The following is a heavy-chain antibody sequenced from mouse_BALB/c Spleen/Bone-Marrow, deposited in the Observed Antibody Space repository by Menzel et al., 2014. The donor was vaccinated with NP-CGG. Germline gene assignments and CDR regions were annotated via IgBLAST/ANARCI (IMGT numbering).Heavy chain of an antibody. D-gene: IGHD4-1*01. Sequence: VQLQQSGAELVRPGTSVKVSCKASGYAFTNYLIEWVKQRPGQGLEWIGGINPGSGVTNYNEKFRGKATLTAVKSSSTAYMQLSSLTSDDSAVYFCARCLTGTSALDFWGQGTSVTVSS. CDR3: ARCLTGTSALDF. J-gene: IGHJ4*01. CDR1: GYAFTNYL. CDR2: INPGSGVT. V-gene: IGHV1-54*01.